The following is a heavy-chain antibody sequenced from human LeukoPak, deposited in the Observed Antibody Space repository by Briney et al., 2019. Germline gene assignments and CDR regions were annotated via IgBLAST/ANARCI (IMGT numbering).Heavy chain of an antibody. Sequence: GGSLRLSCAASGFTFSSYSMNWVRQAPGKGLEWVSSISSSSSYIYYADSVKGRFTISRDNAKNSLYLQMNSLRAEDTAVYYCARDRSIVVVPAAIPLGWFDPWGQGTLVTVSS. J-gene: IGHJ5*02. CDR3: ARDRSIVVVPAAIPLGWFDP. CDR2: ISSSSSYI. CDR1: GFTFSSYS. V-gene: IGHV3-21*01. D-gene: IGHD2-2*01.